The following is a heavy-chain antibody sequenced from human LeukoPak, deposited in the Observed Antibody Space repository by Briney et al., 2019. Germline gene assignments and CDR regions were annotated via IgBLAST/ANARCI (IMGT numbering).Heavy chain of an antibody. CDR3: ARESANYAFDI. CDR1: GGSMRSYY. Sequence: PSETLSLTCTVSGGSMRSYYWIWIRQPPGKGLEWIGYIDYTGRSKDNPSLKSRVTISVDMSKNQFSLKLRSVTAADTGVYYCARESANYAFDIWGQGTMVTVSS. CDR2: IDYTGRS. D-gene: IGHD1-7*01. J-gene: IGHJ3*02. V-gene: IGHV4-59*01.